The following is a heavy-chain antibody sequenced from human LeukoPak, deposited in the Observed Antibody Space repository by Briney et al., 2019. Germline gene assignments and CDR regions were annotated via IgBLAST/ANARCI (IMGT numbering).Heavy chain of an antibody. D-gene: IGHD2-15*01. Sequence: SETLSLTCTVSGGSISSGSYYWSWIRQPAGKGLEWIGRIYTSGSTNYNPSLKSQVTISVDTSKNQFSLKLSSVTAADTAVYYCAGGTCSGGSCYSLGGIDYWGQGTLVTVSS. CDR2: IYTSGST. V-gene: IGHV4-61*02. CDR3: AGGTCSGGSCYSLGGIDY. CDR1: GGSISSGSYY. J-gene: IGHJ4*02.